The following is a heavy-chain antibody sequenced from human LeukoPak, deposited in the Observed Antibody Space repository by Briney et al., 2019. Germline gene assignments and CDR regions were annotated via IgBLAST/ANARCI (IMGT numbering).Heavy chain of an antibody. Sequence: GDSLKIFCRGSVYSFTTYWIGWVRQMPGKALEGMGIIYSGDSAARYSPSLQGQVTISADKSINTAYLQWSSLKASDTAMYYCARQYDRGIMDYFDYWGQGTLVTVSS. CDR2: IYSGDSAA. CDR3: ARQYDRGIMDYFDY. J-gene: IGHJ4*02. V-gene: IGHV5-51*01. D-gene: IGHD3-10*02. CDR1: VYSFTTYW.